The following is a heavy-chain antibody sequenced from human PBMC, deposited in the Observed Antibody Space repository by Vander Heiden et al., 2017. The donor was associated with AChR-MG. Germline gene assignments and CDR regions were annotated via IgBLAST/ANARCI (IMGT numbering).Heavy chain of an antibody. D-gene: IGHD3-3*01. CDR1: GGSFSGYY. CDR2: SKHSGST. Sequence: QVQLQQWGAGLLKPSETLSLTCAVYGGSFSGYYWCWIRQAPGKGLEGIGESKHSGSTNYNPSLKSRVTIAVDTSKNQFSLKLSSVTAADTAVYYCARGPAPVLRFVEWVLGNGYFDYWGQGTLVTVSS. V-gene: IGHV4-34*01. CDR3: ARGPAPVLRFVEWVLGNGYFDY. J-gene: IGHJ4*02.